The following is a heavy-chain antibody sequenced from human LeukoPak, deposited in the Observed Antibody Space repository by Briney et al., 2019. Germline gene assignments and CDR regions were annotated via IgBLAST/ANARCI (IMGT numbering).Heavy chain of an antibody. V-gene: IGHV3-48*03. J-gene: IGHJ4*02. Sequence: GGSLRLSCAASGFTFSSYEMNWVRQAPGKGLEWVSYISNSGSTIYYADSVKGRFTISRDNAKNSLYLQMNSLRAEDTAVYYCAREKPYYYDSSGPFDYWGQGTLVTVSS. CDR2: ISNSGSTI. D-gene: IGHD3-22*01. CDR3: AREKPYYYDSSGPFDY. CDR1: GFTFSSYE.